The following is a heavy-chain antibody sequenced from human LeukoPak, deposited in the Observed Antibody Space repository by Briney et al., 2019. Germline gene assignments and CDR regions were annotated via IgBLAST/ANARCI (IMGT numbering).Heavy chain of an antibody. J-gene: IGHJ4*02. V-gene: IGHV3-33*01. D-gene: IGHD6-19*01. Sequence: GGSLRLSCAASGLPFSSYGMHWVRQAPGKGLEWVAVIWYDGSNKYYADSVKGRFTISRDNSQNTLYLQMNSLRAEDKAVYYWARDKVGDLGRGWYGALEYWGQGTLVTGSS. CDR2: IWYDGSNK. CDR3: ARDKVGDLGRGWYGALEY. CDR1: GLPFSSYG.